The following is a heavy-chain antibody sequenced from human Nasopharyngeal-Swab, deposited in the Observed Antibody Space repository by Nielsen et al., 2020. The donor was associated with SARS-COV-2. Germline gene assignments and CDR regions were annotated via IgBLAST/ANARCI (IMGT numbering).Heavy chain of an antibody. J-gene: IGHJ3*02. CDR3: ARHRRATVDPENAFDI. D-gene: IGHD4-23*01. V-gene: IGHV5-51*01. Sequence: GESLKISCQGSGYSFTSYWIGWVRQVPGTGLEWVWIIYPGDSYTRYSPSFQGQVTISADKSISTAYLQWSSLKASDTAMYYCARHRRATVDPENAFDIWGQGTMVTVSS. CDR2: IYPGDSYT. CDR1: GYSFTSYW.